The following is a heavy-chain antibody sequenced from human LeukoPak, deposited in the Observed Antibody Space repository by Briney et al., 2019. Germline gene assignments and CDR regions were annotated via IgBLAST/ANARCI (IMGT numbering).Heavy chain of an antibody. D-gene: IGHD3-22*01. Sequence: GGSLRLSCAASGFTFSSYWMSWVRQAPGKGLEWVANIKQDGSEKYYVDSVKGRFTISRDNAKNSLYLQMNSLRAEDTAVYYCARDLRHYYDSSGSPHAFDIWGQGTMVTVSS. J-gene: IGHJ3*02. CDR1: GFTFSSYW. V-gene: IGHV3-7*01. CDR2: IKQDGSEK. CDR3: ARDLRHYYDSSGSPHAFDI.